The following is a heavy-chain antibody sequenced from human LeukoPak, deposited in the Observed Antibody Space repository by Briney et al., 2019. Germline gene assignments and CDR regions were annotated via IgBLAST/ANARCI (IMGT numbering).Heavy chain of an antibody. Sequence: GGSLRLSCAASGFSFSTYTMNWARQAPGKGLEWVSSINRSGTYVYYADSVKGRFTISRDNAKKSVSLQMNSLRVEDTAVYYCARSDGSGSYYDFHFDYWGQGTLVTVSS. J-gene: IGHJ4*02. CDR2: INRSGTYV. V-gene: IGHV3-21*01. CDR3: ARSDGSGSYYDFHFDY. CDR1: GFSFSTYT. D-gene: IGHD3-10*01.